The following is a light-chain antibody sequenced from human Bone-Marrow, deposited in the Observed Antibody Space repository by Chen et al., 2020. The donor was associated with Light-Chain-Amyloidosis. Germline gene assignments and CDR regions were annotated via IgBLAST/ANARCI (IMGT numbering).Light chain of an antibody. CDR1: NIGSTS. CDR3: QVWDRSSDRPV. V-gene: IGLV3-21*02. J-gene: IGLJ3*02. CDR2: DDS. Sequence: SYVLTQPSSVSVAPGQTATIACGGNNIGSTSVHWYQQTPGQAPLLVVQDDSDRPSGIPERLAGSNSGNTATLTISRVEAGDEADYYCQVWDRSSDRPVFGGGTKLTVL.